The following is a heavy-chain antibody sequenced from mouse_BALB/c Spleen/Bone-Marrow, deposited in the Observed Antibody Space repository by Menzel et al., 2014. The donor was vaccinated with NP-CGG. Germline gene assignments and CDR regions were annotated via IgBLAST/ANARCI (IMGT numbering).Heavy chain of an antibody. V-gene: IGHV14-3*02. CDR1: GFNIKDTY. Sequence: EVQLQQSGAELVKPGASVKLSCTASGFNIKDTYMHWVKQRPEQGLEWIGRIDPANGNTKYDPKFQGKATITADTSSNTAYLQLSSLTSEDTAVYYCALYYYGSCGFAYWGQGTLVTVSA. D-gene: IGHD1-1*01. CDR3: ALYYYGSCGFAY. CDR2: IDPANGNT. J-gene: IGHJ3*01.